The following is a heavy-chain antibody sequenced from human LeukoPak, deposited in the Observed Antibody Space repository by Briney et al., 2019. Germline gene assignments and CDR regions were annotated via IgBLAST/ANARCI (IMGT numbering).Heavy chain of an antibody. Sequence: PGGSLRLSCVVSGFTFSSYWMNWVRQAPGKGLEWVANIHEDVSDKYYVDSVKGRFTISRDNAKKSLYLQMNSLRAEDTALYYCARTLRLGTPRAYDIWGRGTMVTVSS. J-gene: IGHJ3*02. CDR1: GFTFSSYW. V-gene: IGHV3-7*05. D-gene: IGHD1-14*01. CDR2: IHEDVSDK. CDR3: ARTLRLGTPRAYDI.